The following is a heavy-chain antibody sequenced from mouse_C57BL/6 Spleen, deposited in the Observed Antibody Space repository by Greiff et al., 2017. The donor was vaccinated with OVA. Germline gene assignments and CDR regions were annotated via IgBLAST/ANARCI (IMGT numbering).Heavy chain of an antibody. J-gene: IGHJ2*01. CDR3: AALTGTIY. CDR1: GFNITDYY. V-gene: IGHV14-2*01. CDR2: IDPEDGET. Sequence: VQLKQSGAELVKPGASVKLSCTASGFNITDYYMHWVKQRTEQGLEWIGRIDPEDGETKYAPKFQGKATITADTSSNTAYLQLSSLTSEDTAVYYCAALTGTIYWGQGTPLTVSS. D-gene: IGHD4-1*01.